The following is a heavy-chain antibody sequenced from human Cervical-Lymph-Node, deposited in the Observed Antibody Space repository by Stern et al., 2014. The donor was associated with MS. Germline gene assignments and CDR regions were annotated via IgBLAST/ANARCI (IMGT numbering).Heavy chain of an antibody. CDR2: IFPGYSDI. Sequence: VQLVQSGPEVKRPVESLKISCQASGYTFTSYWIGWVRQMPGKGLEWIAIIFPGYSDIITSPSCQARDTIQAKKSSSTAYLQWNNLKASDTAIYYCARQRYFDYWGQGTLVTVSS. V-gene: IGHV5-51*01. J-gene: IGHJ4*02. CDR1: GYTFTSYW. CDR3: ARQRYFDY.